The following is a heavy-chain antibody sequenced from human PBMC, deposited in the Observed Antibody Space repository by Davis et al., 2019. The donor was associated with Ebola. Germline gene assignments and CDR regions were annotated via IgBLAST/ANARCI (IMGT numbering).Heavy chain of an antibody. CDR2: LYYGGST. D-gene: IGHD3-22*01. Sequence: SETLSLTCTVSGGSITSSSYYWGWIRQPPGKGLEWIGSLYYGGSTSYNPSLKSRVTISVDKSKNQLSLKLTSVTAADTGIYFCARDRHDSSAYGFWGQGTLVTVSS. CDR3: ARDRHDSSAYGF. V-gene: IGHV4-39*02. J-gene: IGHJ4*02. CDR1: GGSITSSSYY.